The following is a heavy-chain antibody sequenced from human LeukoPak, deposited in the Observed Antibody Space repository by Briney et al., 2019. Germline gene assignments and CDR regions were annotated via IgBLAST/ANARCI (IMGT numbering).Heavy chain of an antibody. Sequence: GGSLRLSCAASGFTFSSFSMNWVRQAPGKGLEWVSYIRSSGSGTDYTGSVKGRFTISRDNAKNTLYLQMNSLRAEDTAVYYCARGEGWHCSGSDCFTHWFDPWGQGTLVTVSS. V-gene: IGHV3-48*04. CDR1: GFTFSSFS. CDR3: ARGEGWHCSGSDCFTHWFDP. CDR2: IRSSGSGT. D-gene: IGHD2-15*01. J-gene: IGHJ5*02.